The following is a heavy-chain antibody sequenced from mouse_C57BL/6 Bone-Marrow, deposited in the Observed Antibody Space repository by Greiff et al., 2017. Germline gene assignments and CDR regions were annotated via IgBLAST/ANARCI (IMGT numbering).Heavy chain of an antibody. J-gene: IGHJ4*01. V-gene: IGHV5-17*01. D-gene: IGHD1-1*01. CDR2: ISSGSSTI. CDR3: AGSSYAMDY. Sequence: DVKLVESGGGLVKPGGSLKLSCAASGFTFSDYGMHWVRQAPEKGLEWVAYISSGSSTIYYADTVKGRFTISRDNAKNTLFLQMTSLRSEDTAMYYCAGSSYAMDYWGQGTSVTVSS. CDR1: GFTFSDYG.